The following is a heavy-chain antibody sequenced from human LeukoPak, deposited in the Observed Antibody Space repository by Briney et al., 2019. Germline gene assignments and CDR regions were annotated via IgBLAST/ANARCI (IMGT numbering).Heavy chain of an antibody. J-gene: IGHJ4*02. D-gene: IGHD6-13*01. CDR3: AKEIIAAASYFDY. V-gene: IGHV3-30-3*01. CDR1: GFTFSSYA. CDR2: ISYDGSNK. Sequence: GRSLRLSCAASGFTFSSYAMHWVRQAPGKGLEWVAVISYDGSNKYYADSVKGRFTISRDNSKNTLYLQMNSLRAEDTAVYYCAKEIIAAASYFDYWGQGTLVTVSS.